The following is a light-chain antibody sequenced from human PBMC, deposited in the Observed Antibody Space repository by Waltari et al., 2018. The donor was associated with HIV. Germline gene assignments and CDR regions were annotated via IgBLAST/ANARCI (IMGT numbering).Light chain of an antibody. CDR3: QQYNVYPWT. CDR1: ENIGNW. CDR2: RAS. J-gene: IGKJ1*01. Sequence: DLEMTQSPSTLSASVGDTVTITCRTSENIGNWLAWYQMKPGNAPDLLIYRASTLKSGVPSRFSGRGSGTEFALTVRGLQPDDFGTFFCQQYNVYPWTFGQGTRVDLK. V-gene: IGKV1-5*03.